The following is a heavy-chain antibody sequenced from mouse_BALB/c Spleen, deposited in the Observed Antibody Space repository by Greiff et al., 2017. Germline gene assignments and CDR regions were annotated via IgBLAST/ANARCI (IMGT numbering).Heavy chain of an antibody. CDR2: ISYSGST. CDR1: GYSITSDYA. Sequence: EVHLVESGPGLVKPSQSLSLTCTVTGYSITSDYAWNWIRQFPGNKLEWMGYISYSGSTSYNPSLKSRISITRDTSKNQFFLQLNSVTTEDTATYYGARGADGYTHWYFDVWGAGTTVTVSS. D-gene: IGHD2-3*01. CDR3: ARGADGYTHWYFDV. J-gene: IGHJ1*01. V-gene: IGHV3-2*02.